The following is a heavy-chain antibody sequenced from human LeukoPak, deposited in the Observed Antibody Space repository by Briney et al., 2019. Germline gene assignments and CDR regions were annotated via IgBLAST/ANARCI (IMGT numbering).Heavy chain of an antibody. CDR2: INPNTGGI. D-gene: IGHD5-18*01. Sequence: ASVKVSCKSSGYTFTGYYMHWVRQAPGQGLEWMGWINPNTGGINYAQKFQGRVTMTRDTSISAAYMELSRLRSDDTAVYYCARDPYSNYFDYSGQGTLVTVSS. J-gene: IGHJ4*02. CDR3: ARDPYSNYFDY. V-gene: IGHV1-2*02. CDR1: GYTFTGYY.